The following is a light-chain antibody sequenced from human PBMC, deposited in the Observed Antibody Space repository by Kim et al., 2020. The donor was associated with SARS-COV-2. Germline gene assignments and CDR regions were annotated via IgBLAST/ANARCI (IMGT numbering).Light chain of an antibody. Sequence: SVGLGQKARIHCGGNNIGSKNVHWYQQKPGQDPVLVIYRDSNRPSGIPERCSGSNSGNTATLTISRAQAGDEADYYCQVWDSSTAVFGGGTQLTVL. CDR1: NIGSKN. V-gene: IGLV3-9*01. J-gene: IGLJ3*02. CDR3: QVWDSSTAV. CDR2: RDS.